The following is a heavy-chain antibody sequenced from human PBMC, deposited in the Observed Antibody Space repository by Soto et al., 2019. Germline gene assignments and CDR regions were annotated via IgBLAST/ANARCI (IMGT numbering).Heavy chain of an antibody. CDR1: GFTFSSYG. CDR3: AKVMDTAMVTFDY. J-gene: IGHJ4*02. CDR2: ISYGGSNK. Sequence: PGGSLRLSCAASGFTFSSYGMHWVRQAPGKGLEWVAVISYGGSNKYYADSVKGRFTIPRDNSKNTLYLQMNSLRAEDTAVYYCAKVMDTAMVTFDYWGQGTLVTVSS. D-gene: IGHD5-18*01. V-gene: IGHV3-30*18.